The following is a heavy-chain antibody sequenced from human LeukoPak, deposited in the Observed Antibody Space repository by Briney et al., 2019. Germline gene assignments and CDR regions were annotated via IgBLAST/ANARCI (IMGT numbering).Heavy chain of an antibody. CDR2: IIPIVGVP. CDR3: ARSVVVTAVVPYYYAMDA. CDR1: AGTFSSYD. D-gene: IGHD2-21*02. Sequence: GASVKVSCKASAGTFSSYDISWVRQAPGQGLEWMGRIIPIVGVPYYAQNFQGRVTITADKSTRTAYMELSSLRSEDTAVYFCARSVVVTAVVPYYYAMDAWGQGTTVTVSS. J-gene: IGHJ6*02. V-gene: IGHV1-69*04.